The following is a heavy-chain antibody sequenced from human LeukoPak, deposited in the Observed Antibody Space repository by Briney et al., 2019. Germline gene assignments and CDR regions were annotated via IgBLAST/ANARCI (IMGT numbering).Heavy chain of an antibody. CDR3: AGDAGWFGGYDF. Sequence: GRSLRLSCAASGFTFSSYAMHWVRQAPGKGLDWVALISYDGSNKYYADSVKGRFTISRDNSKNTLYLQMNSLRAEDTAVYYCAGDAGWFGGYDFWGQGTLVTVSS. CDR2: ISYDGSNK. J-gene: IGHJ4*02. V-gene: IGHV3-30-3*01. CDR1: GFTFSSYA. D-gene: IGHD3-10*01.